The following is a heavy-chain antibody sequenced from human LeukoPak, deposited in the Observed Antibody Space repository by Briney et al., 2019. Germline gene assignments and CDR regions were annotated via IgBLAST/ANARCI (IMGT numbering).Heavy chain of an antibody. CDR2: FDPEDGET. J-gene: IGHJ3*02. CDR3: ATDRGYGDHDAFDI. Sequence: ASVKVSCKVSGYTLTELSMHWVRQAPGKGLEWRGGFDPEDGETIYAQKFQGRVTMTEDTSTDTAYTELSSLRSEDTAVYYCATDRGYGDHDAFDIWGQGTMVTVSS. CDR1: GYTLTELS. V-gene: IGHV1-24*01. D-gene: IGHD4-17*01.